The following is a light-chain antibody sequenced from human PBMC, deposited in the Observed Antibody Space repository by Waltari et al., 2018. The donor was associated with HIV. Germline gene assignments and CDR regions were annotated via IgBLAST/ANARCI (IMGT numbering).Light chain of an antibody. J-gene: IGKJ1*01. Sequence: AIQMTQSPSSLSASVVDSVTITCRASQGSRNDLGWYQQKPGKAPKLLIYAASSLQSGVPSRVSGSGSGTDFTLTISSLQPEDFATYYCLQDYNYPRTFGQGTKVEIK. V-gene: IGKV1-6*01. CDR2: AAS. CDR1: QGSRND. CDR3: LQDYNYPRT.